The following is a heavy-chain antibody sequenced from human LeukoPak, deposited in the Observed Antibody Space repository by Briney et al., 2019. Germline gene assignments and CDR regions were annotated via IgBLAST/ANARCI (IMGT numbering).Heavy chain of an antibody. CDR2: IYTSGST. V-gene: IGHV4-61*02. D-gene: IGHD7-27*01. J-gene: IGHJ4*02. Sequence: SETLSLTCTVSGGSISSGSSYWSWIRQPAWKGLEWIGRIYTSGSTNYNPSLKSRVSISVDTSKNQFSLNLSSVTAADTAVYYCASNTGTVFDYWGQGALVTVSS. CDR3: ASNTGTVFDY. CDR1: GGSISSGSSY.